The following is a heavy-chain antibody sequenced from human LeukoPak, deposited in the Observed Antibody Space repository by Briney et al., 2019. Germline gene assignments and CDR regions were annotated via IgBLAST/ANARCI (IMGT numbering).Heavy chain of an antibody. V-gene: IGHV4-34*01. D-gene: IGHD1-26*01. CDR3: ARDIVGVTRAFGY. CDR2: INHSGST. Sequence: NPSETLSLTCAVYGGSFSGYYWSWIRQPPGEGLEWIGEINHSGSTNYNPSLKSRITTSVDTSKNEFSLKVNSVTAADTAVYYCARDIVGVTRAFGYWGQGTLATVSS. J-gene: IGHJ4*02. CDR1: GGSFSGYY.